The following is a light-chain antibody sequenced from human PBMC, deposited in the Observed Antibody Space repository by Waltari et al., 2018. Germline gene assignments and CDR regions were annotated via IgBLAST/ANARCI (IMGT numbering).Light chain of an antibody. J-gene: IGKJ2*01. CDR1: QSLVPVDGNTY. V-gene: IGKV2-30*02. CDR3: MQGTRWPYT. CDR2: WVF. Sequence: VMTQSPVSLSVTLGQAASISCKSSQSLVPVDGNTYLNWFHQRPGQSPSRLIYWVFNRDSGVPDRFSGSGSGTDFTLRISRVEAEDVGVYYCMQGTRWPYTFGQGTQLDIK.